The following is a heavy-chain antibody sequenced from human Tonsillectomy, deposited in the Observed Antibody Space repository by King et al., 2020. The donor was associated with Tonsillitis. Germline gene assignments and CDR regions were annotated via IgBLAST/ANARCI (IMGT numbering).Heavy chain of an antibody. J-gene: IGHJ4*02. Sequence: VQLVESGGGVVQPGRSLRLSCAASGFTFRSYGMHWVRQAPGKGLEWVALLPYDGRINYIEDSVKGRITISRDNSKNTLYLQMNSLGPEDTAVYYCAKELGPQGRYFDWPPGYWGQGTLVTVSS. CDR3: AKELGPQGRYFDWPPGY. CDR2: LPYDGRIN. D-gene: IGHD3-9*01. CDR1: GFTFRSYG. V-gene: IGHV3-30*18.